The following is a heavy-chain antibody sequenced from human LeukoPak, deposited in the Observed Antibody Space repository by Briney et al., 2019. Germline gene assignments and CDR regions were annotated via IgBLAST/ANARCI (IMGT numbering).Heavy chain of an antibody. D-gene: IGHD6-6*01. Sequence: SETLSLTCSVSGGSVSNYHWSWIRQPPGKGLEGIGYDYYTGSTNYNPSLKSRVTMFEDKSKNQFYLGLYCVTVADTAVYYCARQFAYSSSSYFDYWGKGSLVTVS. CDR1: GGSVSNYH. V-gene: IGHV4-59*08. J-gene: IGHJ4*02. CDR2: DYYTGST. CDR3: ARQFAYSSSSYFDY.